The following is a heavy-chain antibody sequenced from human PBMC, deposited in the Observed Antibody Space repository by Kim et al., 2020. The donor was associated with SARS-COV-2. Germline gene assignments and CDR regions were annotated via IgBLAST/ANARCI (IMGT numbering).Heavy chain of an antibody. CDR2: VSSGSHYL. CDR3: ASHVIGATLAFDL. J-gene: IGHJ3*01. CDR1: GFIFSAYT. D-gene: IGHD1-26*01. V-gene: IGHV3-21*06. Sequence: GRSLRLSCAAYGFIFSAYTMHWVRQAPGRGLQWVASVSSGSHYLYYADSVRGRFTISRDNAKNSLYLQMNSLRAEDTAVYYCASHVIGATLAFDLWGQGTMVTVSS.